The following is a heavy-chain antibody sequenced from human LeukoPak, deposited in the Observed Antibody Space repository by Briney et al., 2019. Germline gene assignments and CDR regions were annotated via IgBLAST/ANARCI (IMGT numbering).Heavy chain of an antibody. V-gene: IGHV1-3*01. J-gene: IGHJ3*02. CDR1: GYTFTSYA. CDR2: INAGNGNT. D-gene: IGHD6-13*01. CDR3: ARDGSAAVLLGDAFDI. Sequence: ASVKVSCKASGYTFTSYAMHWVRQAPGQRLEWMGWINAGNGNTKYSQKFQGRVTITRDTSASTAYMELSSLRSEDTAVYYCARDGSAAVLLGDAFDIWGQGTMVTVSS.